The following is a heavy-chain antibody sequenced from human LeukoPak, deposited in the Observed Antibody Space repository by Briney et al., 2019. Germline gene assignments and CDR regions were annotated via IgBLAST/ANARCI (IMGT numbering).Heavy chain of an antibody. Sequence: GGSLRLSCAASGFTFSSYAMSWVRQAPGKGLEWVSAISGSGGSTYYADSVKGRFTISRDNSKNTLYLQMNSLRAEGTAVYYCAKDSLYSSSFSYENWFDPWGQGTLVTVSS. D-gene: IGHD6-13*01. J-gene: IGHJ5*02. V-gene: IGHV3-23*01. CDR3: AKDSLYSSSFSYENWFDP. CDR1: GFTFSSYA. CDR2: ISGSGGST.